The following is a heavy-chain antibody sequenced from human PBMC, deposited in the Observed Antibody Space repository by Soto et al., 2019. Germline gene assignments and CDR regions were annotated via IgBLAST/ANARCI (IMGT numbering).Heavy chain of an antibody. CDR1: GDSVSSYY. V-gene: IGHV4-59*02. Sequence: QVQLQESGPGLVKPSETLSLSCTVSGDSVSSYYWSWIRQLPGRGLDWIGYVYISGNTNYNPTLKRRVTISRDTAKNQFSLHLKSVTAADTAVYYCARGVLRYYRYGMDVWGQGTTVTVSS. CDR3: ARGVLRYYRYGMDV. J-gene: IGHJ6*02. CDR2: VYISGNT.